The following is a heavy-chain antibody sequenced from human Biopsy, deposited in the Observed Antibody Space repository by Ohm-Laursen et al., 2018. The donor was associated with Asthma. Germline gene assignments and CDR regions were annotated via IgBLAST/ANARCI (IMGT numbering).Heavy chain of an antibody. Sequence: ASVKVSCKASGYTFNSAGITWVRQAPGQGLEWMGWISVFNGNTKVAQKLQDRVTMITDTSTSTAYMELRSLRSDDTAVYFCARAVDYSHYYGIDVWGQGTTVTVS. CDR2: ISVFNGNT. J-gene: IGHJ6*02. CDR3: ARAVDYSHYYGIDV. D-gene: IGHD2-15*01. V-gene: IGHV1-18*01. CDR1: GYTFNSAG.